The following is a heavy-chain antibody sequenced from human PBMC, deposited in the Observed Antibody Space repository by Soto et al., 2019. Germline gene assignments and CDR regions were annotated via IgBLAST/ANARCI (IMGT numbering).Heavy chain of an antibody. CDR3: ARVGAAAGTLEFDY. Sequence: ASVKVSCKASGYTFSGYYINWVRQAPGQGLEWMGWINPNNGGIKFVQRFQGRVTMTRDTSISTAYMELNSLRSDDTAVYYCARVGAAAGTLEFDYWG. CDR1: GYTFSGYY. D-gene: IGHD6-13*01. J-gene: IGHJ4*01. V-gene: IGHV1-2*02. CDR2: INPNNGGI.